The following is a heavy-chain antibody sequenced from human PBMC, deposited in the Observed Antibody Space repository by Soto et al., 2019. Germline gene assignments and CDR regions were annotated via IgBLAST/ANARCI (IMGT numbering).Heavy chain of an antibody. Sequence: GESLTISCQACGYTFTNYYIAWLRQVPGKGLEWMGRIDPSDSYIKYSPSFEGHVTMSVDKSISTAFLQWSRLEASDTAMYFCAIPLARTTPFDYWGQGSLVTVSS. D-gene: IGHD1-7*01. J-gene: IGHJ4*02. V-gene: IGHV5-10-1*01. CDR2: IDPSDSYI. CDR3: AIPLARTTPFDY. CDR1: GYTFTNYY.